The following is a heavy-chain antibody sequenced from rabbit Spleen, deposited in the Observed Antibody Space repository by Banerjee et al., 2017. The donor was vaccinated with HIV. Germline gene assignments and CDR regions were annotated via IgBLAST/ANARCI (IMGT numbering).Heavy chain of an antibody. Sequence: QSLEESGGDLVKPGASLTLTCTASGFSFSSSDYMCWVRQAPGKGLEWIACIDVVRSGATYYETWAKGRFTISKTSSTTVTLQLTSLTAADTATYFCARDAAGREDFNLWGPGTLVTVS. J-gene: IGHJ4*01. CDR1: GFSFSSSDY. V-gene: IGHV1S40*01. D-gene: IGHD4-2*01. CDR3: ARDAAGREDFNL. CDR2: IDVVRSGAT.